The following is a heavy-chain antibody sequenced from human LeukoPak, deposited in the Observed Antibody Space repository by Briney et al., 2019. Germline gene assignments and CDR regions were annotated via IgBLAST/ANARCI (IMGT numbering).Heavy chain of an antibody. CDR2: IMPLFGSA. V-gene: IGHV1-69*05. Sequence: SSVKVSCKTSGGTFNNSAISWVRQAPGQGLEWLGGIMPLFGSAGYAQKFQGRVTITKDESTRTVYLELTSLTSDDTAVYYCARDVHGDYGSGWFDPWGQGTLVSVSS. J-gene: IGHJ5*02. CDR3: ARDVHGDYGSGWFDP. CDR1: GGTFNNSA. D-gene: IGHD4-17*01.